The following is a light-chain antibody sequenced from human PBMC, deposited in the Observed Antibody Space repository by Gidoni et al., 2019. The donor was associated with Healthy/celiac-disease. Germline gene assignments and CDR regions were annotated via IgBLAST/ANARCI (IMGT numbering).Light chain of an antibody. CDR2: EGS. CDR1: SSDGGRYNY. CDR3: SSYTSRSTLVV. Sequence: QSTLPQPASVSGSPGRSLDISCTVTSSDGGRYNYVSWYQPHTGKAPKLLIYEGSNRPSGVSNRFSGSKSGKTVSLTISGLQAEDEAYYYCSSYTSRSTLVVFGGGTKLTVL. V-gene: IGLV2-14*01. J-gene: IGLJ2*01.